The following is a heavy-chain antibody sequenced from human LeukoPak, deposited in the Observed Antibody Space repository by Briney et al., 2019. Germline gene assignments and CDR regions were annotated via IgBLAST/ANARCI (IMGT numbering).Heavy chain of an antibody. D-gene: IGHD2-2*02. CDR2: ISSDGGTT. V-gene: IGHV3-64*01. Sequence: GGSLRLSCAASGFTFSSYTMHWVRQAPGKGLAYVSGISSDGGTTYYGYSVKGRFTISRDNSKNTVYLQMGSLRAEDMAVYYCVRSDCGSASCYTGSNWGQGTLVTVSS. CDR3: VRSDCGSASCYTGSN. J-gene: IGHJ4*02. CDR1: GFTFSSYT.